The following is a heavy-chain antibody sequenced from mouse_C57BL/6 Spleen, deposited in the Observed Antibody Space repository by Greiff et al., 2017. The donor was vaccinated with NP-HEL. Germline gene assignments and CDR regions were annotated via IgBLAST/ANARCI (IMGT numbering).Heavy chain of an antibody. CDR1: GYTFTDYY. CDR2: INPYNGGT. Sequence: EVQLQESGPVLVKPGASVKMSCKASGYTFTDYYMNWVKQSHGKSLEWIGVINPYNGGTSYNQKFKGKATLTVDKSSSTAYMELNSLTSEDSAVYYCARTLFRYFDYWGQGTTLTVSS. D-gene: IGHD1-1*01. J-gene: IGHJ2*01. V-gene: IGHV1-19*01. CDR3: ARTLFRYFDY.